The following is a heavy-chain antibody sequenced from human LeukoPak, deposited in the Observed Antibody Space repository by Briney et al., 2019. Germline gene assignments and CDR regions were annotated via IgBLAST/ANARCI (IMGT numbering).Heavy chain of an antibody. J-gene: IGHJ4*02. CDR3: AKVVNYYDSSGYCDY. CDR1: GFTFDDYA. V-gene: IGHV3-9*01. Sequence: GGSLRLSCAASGFTFDDYAMHWVRQAPGKGLEWVSGISWNSGSIGYADSVKGRFTISRDNSKNTLYLQMNSLRAEDTAVYYCAKVVNYYDSSGYCDYWGQGTLVTVSS. D-gene: IGHD3-22*01. CDR2: ISWNSGSI.